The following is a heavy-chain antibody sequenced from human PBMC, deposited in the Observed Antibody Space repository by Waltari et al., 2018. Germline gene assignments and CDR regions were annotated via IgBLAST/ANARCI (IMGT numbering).Heavy chain of an antibody. V-gene: IGHV3-53*02. CDR2: IYSGGST. CDR3: AREGGSREPVGYFDY. Sequence: EVQLVETGGGLIQPGGTLRLSCAASGFTVSSNDMRWFRQATGKGREWFSVIYSGGSTYYADSVKGRFTISRDNSKNTLYLQMNSLRAEDTAVYYCAREGGSREPVGYFDYWGQGTLVTVSS. D-gene: IGHD1-26*01. CDR1: GFTVSSND. J-gene: IGHJ4*02.